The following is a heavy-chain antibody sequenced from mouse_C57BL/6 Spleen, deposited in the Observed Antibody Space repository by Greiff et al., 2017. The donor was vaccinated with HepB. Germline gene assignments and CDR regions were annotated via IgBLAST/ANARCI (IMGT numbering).Heavy chain of an antibody. V-gene: IGHV1-15*01. Sequence: QVQLQQSGAELVRPGASVTLSCKASGYTFTDYEMHWVKQTPVHGLEWIGAIDPETGGTAYNQKFKGKAILTADKASSTAYMELRSLTSEDSAVYYCTGGLVNYEADYWGQGTTLTVSS. CDR1: GYTFTDYE. J-gene: IGHJ2*01. D-gene: IGHD1-1*01. CDR3: TGGLVNYEADY. CDR2: IDPETGGT.